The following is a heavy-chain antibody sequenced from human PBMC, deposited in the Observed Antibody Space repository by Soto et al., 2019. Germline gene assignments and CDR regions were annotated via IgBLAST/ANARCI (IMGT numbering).Heavy chain of an antibody. J-gene: IGHJ4*02. D-gene: IGHD3-10*01. Sequence: QVQLVQSGAEVKRPGSSVKVSCKASGDTFTFYSINWVRQAPGLGLEWMGRINPILSMSNYAQRFQGRVTMTAAKPTSTAYMELSSLRSEDTAIYYCASSYGSGYRAFDYWGQGALVTVSS. CDR3: ASSYGSGYRAFDY. V-gene: IGHV1-69*02. CDR1: GDTFTFYS. CDR2: INPILSMS.